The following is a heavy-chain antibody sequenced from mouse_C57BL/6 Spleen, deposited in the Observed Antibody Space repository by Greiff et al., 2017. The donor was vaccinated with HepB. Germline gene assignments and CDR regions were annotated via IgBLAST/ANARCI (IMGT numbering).Heavy chain of an antibody. J-gene: IGHJ2*01. CDR1: GYTFTDYE. CDR3: TRVRGSYFDY. V-gene: IGHV1-15*01. Sequence: QVQLQQSGAELVRPGASVTLSCKASGYTFTDYEMHWVKQTPVHGLEWIGAIDPETGGTAYNQKFKGKAILTADKSSSTAYMELRSLTSEDSAVYYCTRVRGSYFDYWGQGTTLTVSS. CDR2: IDPETGGT.